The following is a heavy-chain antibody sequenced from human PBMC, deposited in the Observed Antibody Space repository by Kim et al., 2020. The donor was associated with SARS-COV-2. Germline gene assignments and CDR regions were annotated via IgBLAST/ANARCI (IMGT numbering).Heavy chain of an antibody. CDR2: IYSTGYT. D-gene: IGHD3-22*01. CDR3: ARERHFETSDFQSY. CDR1: GFTVSSNY. V-gene: IGHV3-53*01. Sequence: GGSLRLSCVVSGFTVSSNYMSWVRQAPGKGLEWVSVIYSTGYTYYADSAKGRFTISRDNSQNTLYLQMNGLRDDDTAVYYCARERHFETSDFQSYWGQGTLVTVSS. J-gene: IGHJ4*02.